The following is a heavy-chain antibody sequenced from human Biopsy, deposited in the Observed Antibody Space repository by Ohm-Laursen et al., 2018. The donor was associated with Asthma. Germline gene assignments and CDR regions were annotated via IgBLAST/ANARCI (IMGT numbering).Heavy chain of an antibody. CDR3: ASSGGNYGFYGMDV. CDR1: GGTFSNYP. D-gene: IGHD4-11*01. J-gene: IGHJ6*02. CDR2: IIPIFDTP. Sequence: SAKVSCKTSGGTFSNYPFTWVRQAPGQGLEWMGGIIPIFDTPSSAQKFQGRVTITADESTSTGYMELSSLRSEDTAVYYCASSGGNYGFYGMDVWGQGTTVTVSS. V-gene: IGHV1-69*13.